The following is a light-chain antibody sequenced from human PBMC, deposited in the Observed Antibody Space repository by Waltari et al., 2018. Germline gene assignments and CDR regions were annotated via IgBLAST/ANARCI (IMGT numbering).Light chain of an antibody. Sequence: ERVMTQSPATLSVSPGETATLSCRASQSASTNLAWYQQKASQAPRLLIYDASIRATGVPARFSGSGAGTEFTLTITGLQSEDFAVYYCQQYNNWLYTFGQGTKLEIK. J-gene: IGKJ2*01. V-gene: IGKV3-15*01. CDR3: QQYNNWLYT. CDR1: QSASTN. CDR2: DAS.